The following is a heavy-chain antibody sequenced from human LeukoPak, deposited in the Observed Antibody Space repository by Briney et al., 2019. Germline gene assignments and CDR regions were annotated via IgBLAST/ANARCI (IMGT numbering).Heavy chain of an antibody. D-gene: IGHD2-2*02. V-gene: IGHV5-51*01. Sequence: GESLKISCKGSGYSFTSYWIGWVRQMPGKGLEWMGIIYPGDSDTRYSPSFQGQVTISADKSISTAYLQWSSLKASDTAMYYCARRKYCSSTSCYTWFDPWGQGTLVTVPS. CDR2: IYPGDSDT. CDR1: GYSFTSYW. CDR3: ARRKYCSSTSCYTWFDP. J-gene: IGHJ5*02.